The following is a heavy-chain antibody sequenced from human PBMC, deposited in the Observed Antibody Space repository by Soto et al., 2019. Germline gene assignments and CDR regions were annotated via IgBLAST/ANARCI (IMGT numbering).Heavy chain of an antibody. V-gene: IGHV3-23*01. CDR3: AKDLYSSGWLENYYYCGMDV. CDR2: ISGSGGST. J-gene: IGHJ6*02. Sequence: GGSLRLSCAASGFTFSSYAMSWIRQAPGKGLEWVSAISGSGGSTYYADSVKGRFTISRDNSKNTLYLQMNSLRAEDTAVYYCAKDLYSSGWLENYYYCGMDVWGQGTTVTVSS. D-gene: IGHD6-19*01. CDR1: GFTFSSYA.